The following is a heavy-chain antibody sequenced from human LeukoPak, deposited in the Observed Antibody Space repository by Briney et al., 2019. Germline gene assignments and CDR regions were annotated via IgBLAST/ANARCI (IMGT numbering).Heavy chain of an antibody. CDR1: GFIFSDSF. D-gene: IGHD6-25*01. CDR2: ISNTGNTV. V-gene: IGHV3-11*01. CDR3: ARDTAASPFDY. Sequence: GGSLRLSCSASGFIFSDSFMAWFRQAPGRGLEWISYISNTGNTVFYSDSVKGRFTISRDNARDSMYLQMNSLRGEDTAVYYCARDTAASPFDYWGQGTLVTVSS. J-gene: IGHJ4*02.